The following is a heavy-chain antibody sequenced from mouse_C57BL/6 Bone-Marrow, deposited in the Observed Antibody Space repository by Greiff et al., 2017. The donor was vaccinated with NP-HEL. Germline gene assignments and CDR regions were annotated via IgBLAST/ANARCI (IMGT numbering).Heavy chain of an antibody. V-gene: IGHV1-82*01. CDR2: IYPGDGDT. CDR3: AKLRRGYYYAMDY. CDR1: GYAFSSSW. Sequence: VKLQESGPELVKPGASVKISCKASGYAFSSSWMNWVKQRPGKGLEWIGRIYPGDGDTNYNGNFKGKATLTADKSSSTAYMQLSSLTSEDSAVYFCAKLRRGYYYAMDYWGQGTSVTVSS. J-gene: IGHJ4*01. D-gene: IGHD2-4*01.